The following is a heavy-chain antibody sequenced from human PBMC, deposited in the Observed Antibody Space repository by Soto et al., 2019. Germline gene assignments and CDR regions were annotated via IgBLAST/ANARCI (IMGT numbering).Heavy chain of an antibody. D-gene: IGHD2-2*01. CDR1: GFTFDDYA. J-gene: IGHJ3*02. V-gene: IGHV3-9*01. Sequence: EVQLVESGGDLAQPGRSLRLSCAASGFTFDDYAMHWVRQATGKSLEWVSGISWTSGSIGYADSVKGRFTISRDNAKNSLYLSMNSLRAEDTALYYCAKDRSKRYSTGGAFDIWVQGTMGTVS. CDR3: AKDRSKRYSTGGAFDI. CDR2: ISWTSGSI.